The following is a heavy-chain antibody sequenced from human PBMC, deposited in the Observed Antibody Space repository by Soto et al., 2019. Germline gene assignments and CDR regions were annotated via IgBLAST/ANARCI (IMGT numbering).Heavy chain of an antibody. CDR2: IYYSGTT. D-gene: IGHD2-15*01. V-gene: IGHV4-59*01. Sequence: PSETLSLTCTVSGGSISNYYWTWIRQPPGRGLEWIGYIYYSGTTNYNPSLKSRVTISVDTSKNQFSLKLSSVTAADTAVYYCARDAPGYCSGGSCSVFDAFDIWGHGTMVTVSS. J-gene: IGHJ3*02. CDR1: GGSISNYY. CDR3: ARDAPGYCSGGSCSVFDAFDI.